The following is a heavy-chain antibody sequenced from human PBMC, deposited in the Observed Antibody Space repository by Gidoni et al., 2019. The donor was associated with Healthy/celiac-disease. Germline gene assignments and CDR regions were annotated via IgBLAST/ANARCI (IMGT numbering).Heavy chain of an antibody. V-gene: IGHV1-69*01. CDR1: GGTFSSYA. CDR3: AVIAVAGTANSNFDY. J-gene: IGHJ4*02. D-gene: IGHD6-19*01. Sequence: QVQLVQSGAEVKTPGSSVKVSCKASGGTFSSYAISWVRQAPGQGLEWMGGIIPIFGTANYAQKFQGRVTITADESTSTAYMELSSLRSEDTAVYYCAVIAVAGTANSNFDYWGQGTLVTVSS. CDR2: IIPIFGTA.